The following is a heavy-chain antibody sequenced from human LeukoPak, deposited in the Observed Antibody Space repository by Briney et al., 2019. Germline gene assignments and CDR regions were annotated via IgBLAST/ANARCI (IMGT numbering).Heavy chain of an antibody. CDR1: GFTFSSYT. J-gene: IGHJ3*02. D-gene: IGHD3-10*01. CDR2: ISSSSNYI. CDR3: ARDGRHYYGSGNYYSKDAFDI. V-gene: IGHV3-21*01. Sequence: PGGSLRLSCAASGFTFSSYTMNWVRQAPGKGLEWVSSISSSSNYIYYPDSVRGRFTISRDNGKNSLFLQMNSLRVEDTAVYYCARDGRHYYGSGNYYSKDAFDIWGQGTMVTVSS.